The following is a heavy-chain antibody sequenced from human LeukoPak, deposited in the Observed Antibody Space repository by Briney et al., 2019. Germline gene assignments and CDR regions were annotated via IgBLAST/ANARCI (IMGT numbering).Heavy chain of an antibody. D-gene: IGHD2-15*01. J-gene: IGHJ6*04. CDR1: GFTFSTYA. Sequence: GRSLRLSCAASGFTFSTYAMHWVRQAPGKGLEWVAAIWYDGSNQYYADSVKGRFTISRDNSKNTLYLQMNSLRAEDTAVYYCARALGGDYGMDVWGKGTTVTVSS. CDR3: ARALGGDYGMDV. CDR2: IWYDGSNQ. V-gene: IGHV3-33*01.